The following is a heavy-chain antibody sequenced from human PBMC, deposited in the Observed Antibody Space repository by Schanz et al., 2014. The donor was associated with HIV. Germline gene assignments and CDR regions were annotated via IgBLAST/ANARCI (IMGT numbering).Heavy chain of an antibody. CDR3: ASGRRSGIGWRMDV. CDR2: FNVMLSKI. D-gene: IGHD6-19*01. J-gene: IGHJ6*02. V-gene: IGHV1-69*01. Sequence: QVQLVQSGAEVTKTGSSVKVSCKASGGTFRSNAITWVRQAPGQGLEWIGHFNVMLSKINSAQKFQGRVSMTADPSTNTADMEMRGLRFEDTAVYYCASGRRSGIGWRMDVWGQGTTVSVSS. CDR1: GGTFRSNA.